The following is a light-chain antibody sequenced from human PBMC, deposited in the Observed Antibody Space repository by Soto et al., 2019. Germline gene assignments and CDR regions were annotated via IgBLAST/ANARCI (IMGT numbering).Light chain of an antibody. Sequence: EIVLTQSPATLSSFPGDRVTLSCRASQAVNTRLAWYQHKPGQAPRLLIYLTSNRAAGIPARFSGSGSGTDFTLTISDVQPEDFAVYFCQQYTGPPTTFGQGTRLEIK. V-gene: IGKV3D-11*03. CDR2: LTS. CDR3: QQYTGPPTT. CDR1: QAVNTR. J-gene: IGKJ5*01.